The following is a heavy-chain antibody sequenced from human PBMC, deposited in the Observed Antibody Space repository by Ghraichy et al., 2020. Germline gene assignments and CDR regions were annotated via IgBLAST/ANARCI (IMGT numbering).Heavy chain of an antibody. CDR2: ISSSSYT. V-gene: IGHV3-11*05. Sequence: GESLNISCAASGFTFSDYYMSWIRQAPGKGLEWVSYISSSSYTNYADSVEGRFTISRDNAKSLLYLQMNSLRAEDTAVYYCARGSREVDYWGRGTLVTVSS. J-gene: IGHJ4*02. CDR1: GFTFSDYY. D-gene: IGHD2-15*01. CDR3: ARGSREVDY.